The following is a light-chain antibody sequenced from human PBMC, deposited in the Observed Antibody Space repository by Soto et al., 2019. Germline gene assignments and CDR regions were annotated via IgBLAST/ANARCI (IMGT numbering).Light chain of an antibody. CDR1: SSDVGNYNL. V-gene: IGLV2-23*01. CDR2: EGS. Sequence: QSALPQPASVSGPPAQSITISCPRTSSDVGNYNLVSWYQQHPGKAPKLMIYEGSKRPSGVSNRFSGSKSGNTASLTISILQAEDEADYYCCSYAGSSTYVFGTGTKVTVL. CDR3: CSYAGSSTYV. J-gene: IGLJ1*01.